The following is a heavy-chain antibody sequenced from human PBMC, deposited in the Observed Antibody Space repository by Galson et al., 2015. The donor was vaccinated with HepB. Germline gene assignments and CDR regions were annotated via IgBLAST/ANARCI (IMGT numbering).Heavy chain of an antibody. V-gene: IGHV3-11*06. D-gene: IGHD3-10*01. CDR2: ISSSSDYT. CDR3: ARDLTGRDNWFDP. CDR1: GFTFSDYY. Sequence: SLRLSCAASGFTFSDYYMSWLRQAPGKGLEWVSYISSSSDYTNYADSVKGRFTISRDNAKNSLYLQMNSLRAEDTAVYYCARDLTGRDNWFDPWGQGTLVTVSS. J-gene: IGHJ5*02.